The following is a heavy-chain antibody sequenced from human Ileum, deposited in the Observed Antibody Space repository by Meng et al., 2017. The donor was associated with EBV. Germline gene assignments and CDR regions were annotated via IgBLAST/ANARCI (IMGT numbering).Heavy chain of an antibody. Sequence: QVQLLESGPGLVKPSATLSLTCTVSGGSISSSSYYWGWIRQPPGKGLEWIGSIYYSGSTYYNPSLKSRVTISVDTSKNQFSLKLSSVTAADTAVYYCARSIVVVPAAIYYWGQGTLVTVSS. D-gene: IGHD2-2*01. CDR1: GGSISSSSYY. CDR3: ARSIVVVPAAIYY. V-gene: IGHV4-39*01. J-gene: IGHJ4*02. CDR2: IYYSGST.